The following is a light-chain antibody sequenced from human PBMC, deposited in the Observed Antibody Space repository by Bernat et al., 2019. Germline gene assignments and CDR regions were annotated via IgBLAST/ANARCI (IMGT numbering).Light chain of an antibody. Sequence: QSVLTQPPSASGTPGQRVTISCSGSSSNIGSNTVNWYQQLPGTPPKLLIYRNNYRPSGVPDRCSGSKSGTSASLAISGLQSEDEADYYCAAWDDSLNGVVFGGGTKLTVL. J-gene: IGLJ2*01. CDR3: AAWDDSLNGVV. CDR1: SSNIGSNT. V-gene: IGLV1-44*01. CDR2: RNN.